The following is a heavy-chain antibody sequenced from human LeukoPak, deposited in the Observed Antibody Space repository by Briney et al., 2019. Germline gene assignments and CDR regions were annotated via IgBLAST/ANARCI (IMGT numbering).Heavy chain of an antibody. Sequence: SETLSLTCILSGGSISDYYWGWLRQPPGKGLEWIGYVHSNGDTDYNPSLRSRLTILLDTSKKDFSLKVSSVTAADTAVYYCARVTGYMVEDYFDYWGQGTLVTVSS. J-gene: IGHJ4*02. CDR3: ARVTGYMVEDYFDY. CDR1: GGSISDYY. D-gene: IGHD6-13*01. CDR2: VHSNGDT. V-gene: IGHV4-59*01.